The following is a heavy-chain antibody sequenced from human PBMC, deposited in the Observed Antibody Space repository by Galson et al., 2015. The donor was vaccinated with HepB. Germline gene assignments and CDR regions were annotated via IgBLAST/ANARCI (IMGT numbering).Heavy chain of an antibody. CDR2: LISSSNYI. J-gene: IGHJ3*02. CDR3: ARAERAFDI. CDR1: GFTFSSYS. Sequence: SLRLSCAASGFTFSSYSMNWVRQAPGKGLEWVSSLISSSNYIYYADSVKGRFTISRDNAKNLLFLQLNSLRAEDTAVYYCARAERAFDIWGQGTMVTVSS. V-gene: IGHV3-21*06.